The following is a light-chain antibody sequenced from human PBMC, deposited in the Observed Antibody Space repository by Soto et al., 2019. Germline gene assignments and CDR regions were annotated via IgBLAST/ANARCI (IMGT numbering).Light chain of an antibody. Sequence: ETVLTQSPGTLSLSPVDRASLYWRRSQSVGNNQLAWYQQKPGQAPRLLIYGASNRATGIPARFSGSGSGTDFTLTISSLEPEDFAVYYCQQRSNWPPKITFGQGTRLEI. CDR1: QSVGNN. J-gene: IGKJ5*01. CDR3: QQRSNWPPKIT. CDR2: GAS. V-gene: IGKV3-11*01.